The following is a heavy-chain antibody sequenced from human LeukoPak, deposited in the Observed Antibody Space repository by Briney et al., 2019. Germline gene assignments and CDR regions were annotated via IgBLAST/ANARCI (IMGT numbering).Heavy chain of an antibody. V-gene: IGHV3-64D*09. CDR3: VRGYSFGPYGMDV. J-gene: IGHJ6*02. Sequence: GGSLRLSCPASGFPFSSYAMHWVRQAPGKGLEYVSAISDSGGSTYYADSVKGRFTISRDNSKNTLYLQMSSLRAEDTAVYFCVRGYSFGPYGMDVWGQGTTVTVSS. D-gene: IGHD2-15*01. CDR1: GFPFSSYA. CDR2: ISDSGGST.